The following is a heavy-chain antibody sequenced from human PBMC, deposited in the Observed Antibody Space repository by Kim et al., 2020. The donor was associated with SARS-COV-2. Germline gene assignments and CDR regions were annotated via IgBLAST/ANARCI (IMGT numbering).Heavy chain of an antibody. CDR1: GGSISSYY. CDR2: IYYSGST. J-gene: IGHJ4*02. D-gene: IGHD1-26*01. Sequence: SETLSLTCTVSGGSISSYYWSWIRQPPGKGLEWIGYIYYSGSTNYNPSLKSRVTISVDTSKNQFSLKLSSVTAADTAVYYCARRYSGSYYGGYYFDYWGQGTLVTVSS. CDR3: ARRYSGSYYGGYYFDY. V-gene: IGHV4-59*08.